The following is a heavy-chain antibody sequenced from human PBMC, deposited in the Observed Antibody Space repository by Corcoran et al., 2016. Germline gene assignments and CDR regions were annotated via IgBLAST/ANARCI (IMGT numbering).Heavy chain of an antibody. Sequence: EVQLVESGGGLVKPGGSLRLSCAASGFTFSNAWMSWVRQAPGKGLEWVGRLKSKTDGGTTDYAAPVKGRFTISRDDSKKTLYLQMNSLKTEDTAVYYCTTVALGSYYIDYWGQGTLVTVSS. D-gene: IGHD1-26*01. CDR1: GFTFSNAW. J-gene: IGHJ4*02. CDR3: TTVALGSYYIDY. V-gene: IGHV3-15*01. CDR2: LKSKTDGGTT.